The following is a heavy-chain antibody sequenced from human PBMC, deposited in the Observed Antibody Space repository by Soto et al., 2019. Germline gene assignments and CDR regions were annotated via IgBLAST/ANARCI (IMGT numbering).Heavy chain of an antibody. Sequence: EVQLVESGGGLVQPGGSLRLSCAVSGFTFSTYWMGWVRQAPGKGLEWVTHINQVGSEKYYVDSVKGRFIISRDNAQNSLYLQMNSLRADDTAVYYCVTKQSSGGFDHWGQGSLIIVSS. D-gene: IGHD6-19*01. CDR1: GFTFSTYW. J-gene: IGHJ4*02. V-gene: IGHV3-7*01. CDR2: INQVGSEK. CDR3: VTKQSSGGFDH.